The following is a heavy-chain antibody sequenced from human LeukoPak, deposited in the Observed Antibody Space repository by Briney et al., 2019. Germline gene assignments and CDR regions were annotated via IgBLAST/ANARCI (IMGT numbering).Heavy chain of an antibody. CDR3: AKDLVGTMVRGVIMES. D-gene: IGHD3-10*01. CDR2: ISGSGGST. V-gene: IGHV3-23*01. CDR1: GFTFSSYV. Sequence: GGSLRLSCAASGFTFSSYVMSWVRQAPGKGLEWVSAISGSGGSTYHADSVKGRFTISRDNSKNTLYLQMNSLRAEDTALYYCAKDLVGTMVRGVIMESWGQGTLVTVSS. J-gene: IGHJ5*02.